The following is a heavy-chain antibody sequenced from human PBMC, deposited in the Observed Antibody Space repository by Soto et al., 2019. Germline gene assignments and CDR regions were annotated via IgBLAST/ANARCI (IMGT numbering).Heavy chain of an antibody. CDR2: IVVGSGNT. Sequence: ASVKVSCKASGFTFTSSAMQWVRQARGQRLEWIGWIVVGSGNTNYAQKFQERVTITRDMSTSTAYMELSSLRSEDTAVYYCAAAGQQQLNRDDAFDIWGQGTMVTVSS. CDR1: GFTFTSSA. CDR3: AAAGQQQLNRDDAFDI. V-gene: IGHV1-58*02. J-gene: IGHJ3*02. D-gene: IGHD6-13*01.